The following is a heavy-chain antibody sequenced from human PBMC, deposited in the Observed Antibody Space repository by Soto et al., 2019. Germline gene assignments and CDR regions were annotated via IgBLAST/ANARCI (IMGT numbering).Heavy chain of an antibody. CDR2: SSATGAGT. J-gene: IGHJ4*02. Sequence: EVQLLESGGGLVQPGGSLRLSCAASGFTLSSYGMTWVRQAPGKGLEWVSFSSATGAGTYYANSVKGRFTISRDNSKNTLYLQMTCLRADDTAVYYCAKDRRAGGNYGFYSDFWGQGALVIVSS. D-gene: IGHD1-7*01. V-gene: IGHV3-23*01. CDR1: GFTLSSYG. CDR3: AKDRRAGGNYGFYSDF.